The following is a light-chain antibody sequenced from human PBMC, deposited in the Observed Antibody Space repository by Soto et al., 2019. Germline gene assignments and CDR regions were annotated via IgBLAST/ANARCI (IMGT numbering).Light chain of an antibody. CDR2: GAS. CDR3: QQYGSSPLT. Sequence: DILLTQSPGTLSLSPGERATLSCRASQSVSSSYLAWYQQKPGQAPRLLIYGASSRATGIPDRFSGSGSGTDFTLTISRLEPEDFAVYYCQQYGSSPLTLGQGTKVEIK. V-gene: IGKV3-20*01. CDR1: QSVSSSY. J-gene: IGKJ1*01.